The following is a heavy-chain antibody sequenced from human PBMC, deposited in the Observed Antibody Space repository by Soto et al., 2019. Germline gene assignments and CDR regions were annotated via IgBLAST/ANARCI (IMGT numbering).Heavy chain of an antibody. V-gene: IGHV3-23*01. Sequence: GGSLRLSCEASGFTYTKDVMNWVRQAPGKGLEWVAGITGTGGTPFYADSVRGRFVISRDNSKNTVFLHMTSLRAEDTAVYYCAKDFPTGTIDYWGPGALVTVS. CDR1: GFTYTKDV. J-gene: IGHJ4*02. D-gene: IGHD1-1*01. CDR2: ITGTGGTP. CDR3: AKDFPTGTIDY.